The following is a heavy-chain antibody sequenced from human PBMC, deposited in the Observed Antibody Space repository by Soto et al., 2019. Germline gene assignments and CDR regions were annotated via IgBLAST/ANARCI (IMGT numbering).Heavy chain of an antibody. CDR1: GYTFTSHD. Sequence: ASVKVSCKASGYTFTSHDIHWLRQASGQGLEWMGSINPYSGNTAFAPKFQDRIAMTRDTSITTAYMELNSLSSGDTAVYFCSSLSSMDVWGQGTTVTVSS. V-gene: IGHV1-8*01. CDR3: SSLSSMDV. CDR2: INPYSGNT. J-gene: IGHJ6*02. D-gene: IGHD6-6*01.